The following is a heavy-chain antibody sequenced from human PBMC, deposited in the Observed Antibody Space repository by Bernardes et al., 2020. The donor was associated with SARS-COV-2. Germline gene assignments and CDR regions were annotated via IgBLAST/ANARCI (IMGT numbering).Heavy chain of an antibody. Sequence: GGSLRLSCAASGFTFNSYWMSWVRQAPGKGLEWVANIKHDGSEKYYEDSVKGRFTISRDNAKNSLYLQMNSLRAEDTAVYYCARERVGAAVAMDVWGQGTTVTVSS. J-gene: IGHJ6*02. CDR3: ARERVGAAVAMDV. D-gene: IGHD1-26*01. CDR2: IKHDGSEK. V-gene: IGHV3-7*01. CDR1: GFTFNSYW.